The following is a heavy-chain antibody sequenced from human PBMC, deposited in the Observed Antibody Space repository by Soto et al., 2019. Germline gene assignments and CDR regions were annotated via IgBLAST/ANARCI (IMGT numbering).Heavy chain of an antibody. CDR1: GFTFSSYG. CDR3: AREGIVATIPGLYYYYGMDV. D-gene: IGHD5-12*01. V-gene: IGHV3-33*01. Sequence: GGSLRLSCAASGFTFSSYGMHWVRQAPGKGLEWVAVIWYDGSNKYYADSVKGRFTISRDNSKNTLYLQMNSLRAEDTAVYYCAREGIVATIPGLYYYYGMDVWGQGTTVTVSS. J-gene: IGHJ6*02. CDR2: IWYDGSNK.